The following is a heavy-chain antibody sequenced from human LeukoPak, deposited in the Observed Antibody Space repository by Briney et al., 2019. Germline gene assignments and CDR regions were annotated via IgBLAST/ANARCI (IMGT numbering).Heavy chain of an antibody. V-gene: IGHV1-24*01. CDR3: ATDLDCSSNSCRNPDY. J-gene: IGHJ4*02. CDR2: FDPEDGET. CDR1: GYTLTELS. D-gene: IGHD2-2*01. Sequence: ASVKVSCKVSGYTLTELSMHWVRQAPGKGLEWMGGFDPEDGETIYAQKFQGRVTMTEDTSTDTAYMELSSLRSEDTAVYYCATDLDCSSNSCRNPDYWGQGTLVTVSS.